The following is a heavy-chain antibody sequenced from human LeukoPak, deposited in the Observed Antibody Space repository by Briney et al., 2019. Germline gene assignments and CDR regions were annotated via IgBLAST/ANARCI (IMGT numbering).Heavy chain of an antibody. J-gene: IGHJ3*02. CDR1: GFAFTDYA. CDR3: AKAYTRSWYAAFDI. V-gene: IGHV3-23*01. CDR2: ITDSGGAK. Sequence: GGSLRLSCAASGFAFTDYAIGWVRQAPGKGLEWVSAITDSGGAKYYADSVKGRFTISRDNSKNTLYLQMNSLRGDDTAIYYCAKAYTRSWYAAFDIWGQGTMVTISS. D-gene: IGHD6-13*01.